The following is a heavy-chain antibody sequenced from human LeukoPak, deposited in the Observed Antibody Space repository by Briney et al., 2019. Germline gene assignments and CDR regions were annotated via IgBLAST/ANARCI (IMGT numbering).Heavy chain of an antibody. CDR2: IKQDGSEK. CDR1: GFTFNSYW. CDR3: ARDRRRGSSWYYYYGMDV. Sequence: GGSLRLSCADSGFTFNSYWMGWVRQAPGKGLEWVANIKQDGSEKYYVDSVKGRFTISRDNAKNSLYLQMNSLRAEDTAVYYCARDRRRGSSWYYYYGMDVWGQGTTVTVSS. J-gene: IGHJ6*02. D-gene: IGHD6-13*01. V-gene: IGHV3-7*01.